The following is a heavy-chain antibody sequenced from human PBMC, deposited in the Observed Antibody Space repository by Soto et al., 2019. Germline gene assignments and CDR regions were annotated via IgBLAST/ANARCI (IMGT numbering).Heavy chain of an antibody. V-gene: IGHV3-48*03. CDR3: ASTVERWLQLRPFDY. D-gene: IGHD5-12*01. Sequence: GGSLRLSCAASGFTFSSYEMNWVRQAPGKGLEWVSYISSSGSTIYYADSVKGRFTISRDNAKNSLYLQMNSLRAEDTAVYYCASTVERWLQLRPFDYWGQGTLVTVSS. CDR1: GFTFSSYE. J-gene: IGHJ4*02. CDR2: ISSSGSTI.